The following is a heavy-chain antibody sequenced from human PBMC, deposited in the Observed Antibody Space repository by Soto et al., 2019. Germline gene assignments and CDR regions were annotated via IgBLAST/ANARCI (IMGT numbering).Heavy chain of an antibody. D-gene: IGHD1-26*01. CDR1: GFTFSSYA. V-gene: IGHV3-30-3*01. Sequence: QVQLVESGGGVVQPGRSLRLSCAASGFTFSSYAMHWVRQAPGKGLEWVAVISYDGSNKYYEDSVKGRFTISRDNSKNTLYLQRNSLRAEDTAVYYCARGAWELRAYYIWGQGTMVTVSS. CDR3: ARGAWELRAYYI. J-gene: IGHJ3*02. CDR2: ISYDGSNK.